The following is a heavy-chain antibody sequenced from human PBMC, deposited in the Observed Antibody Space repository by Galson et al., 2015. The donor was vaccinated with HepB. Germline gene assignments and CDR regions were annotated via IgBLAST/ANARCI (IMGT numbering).Heavy chain of an antibody. V-gene: IGHV4-59*04. CDR3: ARRRDDYGDYMDY. CDR1: GGSISSYY. D-gene: IGHD4-17*01. Sequence: SLTCTVSGGSISSYYWSWIRQPLGKGLEWLGTLHYTVSTYYNPSLKSRVSMSVDTSMNQISLKLTSVTAADTAVYYCARRRDDYGDYMDYWGQGTLVTVSS. J-gene: IGHJ4*02. CDR2: LHYTVST.